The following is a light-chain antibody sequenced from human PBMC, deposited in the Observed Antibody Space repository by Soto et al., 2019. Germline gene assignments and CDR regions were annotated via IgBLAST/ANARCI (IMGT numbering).Light chain of an antibody. V-gene: IGLV2-11*01. CDR2: DVS. J-gene: IGLJ1*01. CDR3: CSYAGSFSYV. Sequence: QSALTQPRSVSGSPGQSVTISCTGTSSDVGGYNYVSWYQQHPGKAPKLMIYDVSKRPSGVPDRFSGSKSGNTASLTISGLQAEDEADYYCCSYAGSFSYVFGPETNITVL. CDR1: SSDVGGYNY.